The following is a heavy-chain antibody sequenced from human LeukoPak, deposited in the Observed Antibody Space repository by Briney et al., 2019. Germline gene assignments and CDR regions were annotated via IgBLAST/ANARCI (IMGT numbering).Heavy chain of an antibody. CDR2: ISWNSGSI. J-gene: IGHJ5*02. CDR1: GFTFDDYT. Sequence: GGSLRLSCAASGFTFDDYTMHWVRQAPGKGLEWVSGISWNSGSIGYADSVKGRFTISRDNAKNSLYLQMNSLRAEDTALYYCAKDPIPYSSRGNWLDPWGQGTLVTVSS. V-gene: IGHV3-9*01. D-gene: IGHD6-13*01. CDR3: AKDPIPYSSRGNWLDP.